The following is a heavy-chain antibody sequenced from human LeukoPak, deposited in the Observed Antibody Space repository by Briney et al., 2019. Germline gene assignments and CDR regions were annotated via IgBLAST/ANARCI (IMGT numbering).Heavy chain of an antibody. CDR2: ISDDGSNK. V-gene: IGHV3-30*18. D-gene: IGHD3-3*01. CDR3: ANRMADFWSGFDF. J-gene: IGHJ4*02. Sequence: GGSLRLSCAASGFSFSSFGMHWVRQAPGKGLEWVAVISDDGSNKYYADSVKGRFTISRDNSKNTLYLQMNSLRAEDTAMYYCANRMADFWSGFDFWGQGTLVTVSS. CDR1: GFSFSSFG.